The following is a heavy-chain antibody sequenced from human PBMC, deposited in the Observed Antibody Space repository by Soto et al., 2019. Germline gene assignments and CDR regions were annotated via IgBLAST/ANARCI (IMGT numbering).Heavy chain of an antibody. J-gene: IGHJ4*02. CDR1: GYTFTSYG. CDR2: ISAYNGNT. V-gene: IGHV1-18*01. CDR3: AREPQAKTGTTGQDDY. D-gene: IGHD1-1*01. Sequence: ASVKVSCKASGYTFTSYGISWVRQAPGQGLEWMGWISAYNGNTNYAQKLQGRVTMTTDTSTSTAYMELRSLRSDDTAVYYCAREPQAKTGTTGQDDYWGQGTLVTVSS.